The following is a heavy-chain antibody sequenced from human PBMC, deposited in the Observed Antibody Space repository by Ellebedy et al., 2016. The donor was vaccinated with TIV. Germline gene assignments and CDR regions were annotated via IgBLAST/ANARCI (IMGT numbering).Heavy chain of an antibody. J-gene: IGHJ4*02. CDR3: ARHELGSNAAFDY. D-gene: IGHD7-27*01. V-gene: IGHV4-59*08. CDR2: IYYNGRT. Sequence: SETLSLXXTVSGGSISTYYWSWIRQPPGKGLEWIGYIYYNGRTNYNSSLKSRVTISVDTSKNQFSLKLNSVTAADTAVYYCARHELGSNAAFDYWGQGTLVTVSS. CDR1: GGSISTYY.